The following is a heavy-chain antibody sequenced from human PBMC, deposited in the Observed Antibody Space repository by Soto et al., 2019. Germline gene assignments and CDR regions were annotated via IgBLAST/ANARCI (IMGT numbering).Heavy chain of an antibody. J-gene: IGHJ4*02. D-gene: IGHD3-22*01. V-gene: IGHV3-23*01. CDR3: AKVFYSYDRSGYYYFDY. Sequence: GGSLRLSCAASGFTFSSYAVSWVRQAPGKGPEWISSISGSGSTIYYADSVKGRFTISRDNSKNTLYLQMSSLRAEDTAVYYCAKVFYSYDRSGYYYFDYWGQGPLVTVSS. CDR1: GFTFSSYA. CDR2: ISGSGSTI.